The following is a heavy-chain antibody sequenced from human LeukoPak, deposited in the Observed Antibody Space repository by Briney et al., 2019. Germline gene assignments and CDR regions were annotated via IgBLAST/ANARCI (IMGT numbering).Heavy chain of an antibody. Sequence: ASVKVSCKASGYTFTSYDISWVRQATGQGLEWMGWMDPNSGNAGYAQRFQGRVTMTRNNSISTAYMELTSLRSEDTAVYYCGRPLQRGSWTQRALDYWGQGTLVTVSS. V-gene: IGHV1-8*01. J-gene: IGHJ4*02. CDR2: MDPNSGNA. CDR3: GRPLQRGSWTQRALDY. CDR1: GYTFTSYD. D-gene: IGHD3-10*01.